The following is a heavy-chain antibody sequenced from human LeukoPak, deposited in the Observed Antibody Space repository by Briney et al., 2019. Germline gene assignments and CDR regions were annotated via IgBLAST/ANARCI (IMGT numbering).Heavy chain of an antibody. D-gene: IGHD2-15*01. CDR2: ISSSSSYI. CDR1: GFTFSSYS. CDR3: ARGPGGYCSGGSCYSVYYFDY. Sequence: SGGSLRLSCAASGFTFSSYSMNWVRQAPGKGLEWVSSISSSSSYIYYADSVKGRFTISRDNAKNSLYLQMNSLRAEDTAVYYCARGPGGYCSGGSCYSVYYFDYWGQGTLVTVSS. J-gene: IGHJ4*02. V-gene: IGHV3-21*01.